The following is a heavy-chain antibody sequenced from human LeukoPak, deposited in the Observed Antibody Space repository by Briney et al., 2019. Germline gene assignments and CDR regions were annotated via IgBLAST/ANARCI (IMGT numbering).Heavy chain of an antibody. Sequence: GASVKVSCKASGYTFTSYGISWVRQAPGQGLEWMGWISAYNGNTNYAQKLQGRVTMTTDTSTSTAYMELRSLRSDDTAVYYCARVPAYSGYEAGFDYWGQGTLVTVSS. J-gene: IGHJ4*02. D-gene: IGHD5-12*01. CDR1: GYTFTSYG. CDR3: ARVPAYSGYEAGFDY. CDR2: ISAYNGNT. V-gene: IGHV1-18*01.